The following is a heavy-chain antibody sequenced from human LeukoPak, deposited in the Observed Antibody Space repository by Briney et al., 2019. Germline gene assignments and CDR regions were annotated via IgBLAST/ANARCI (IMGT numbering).Heavy chain of an antibody. D-gene: IGHD1-26*01. V-gene: IGHV3-20*04. CDR1: GFAFDDYG. Sequence: RTGGSLRLSCAASGFAFDDYGMSWVRQAPGKGLEWVSGINWNGGSTGYADSVKGRFTISRDNAKNSLYLQMNSLRAEDTALYYCARASTLVVGATTGAHYFDYWGQGTLVTVSS. CDR2: INWNGGST. J-gene: IGHJ4*02. CDR3: ARASTLVVGATTGAHYFDY.